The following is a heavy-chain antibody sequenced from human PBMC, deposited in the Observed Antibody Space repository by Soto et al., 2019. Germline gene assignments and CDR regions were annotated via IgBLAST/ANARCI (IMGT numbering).Heavy chain of an antibody. J-gene: IGHJ5*02. D-gene: IGHD5-12*01. V-gene: IGHV3-23*01. Sequence: EVQLLESGGGLVQPGGSLRLSCGASGFTFSTNSMTWVRQAPGKGLEWVCGISGGGDSTHYADSVKGRFTISRDNSKNMVYLQMNSLTADDTAVYFCSKWDGYGDQWGQGTLVTVSS. CDR1: GFTFSTNS. CDR2: ISGGGDST. CDR3: SKWDGYGDQ.